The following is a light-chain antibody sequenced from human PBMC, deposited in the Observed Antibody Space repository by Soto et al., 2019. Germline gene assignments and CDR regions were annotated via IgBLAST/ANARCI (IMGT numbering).Light chain of an antibody. CDR3: QHYGSSQFT. J-gene: IGKJ3*01. Sequence: EIVSTQSPGTLSLSPGERATLSCRASQSVSHNYIAWYQQRPGQAPRLLLYGVSTRAPGVPDRFSGSGSGTDFTLTIFTLEPEDFAVYFCQHYGSSQFTFGPGTKVDIK. CDR1: QSVSHNY. V-gene: IGKV3-20*01. CDR2: GVS.